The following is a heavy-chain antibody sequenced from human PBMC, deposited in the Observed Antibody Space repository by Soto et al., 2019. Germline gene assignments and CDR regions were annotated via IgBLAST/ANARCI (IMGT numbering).Heavy chain of an antibody. J-gene: IGHJ5*02. CDR1: GGTFSSYA. Sequence: QVQLVQSGAEVKKPGSSVKVSCKASGGTFSSYAISWVRQAPGQGLEWMGGIIPIFGTENYAQKFQGRVTITADESTSTAYMELSSLRSEDTAVYYCARGSRSGWFGESLVFNWFDPWGQGTLVTVSS. CDR3: ARGSRSGWFGESLVFNWFDP. D-gene: IGHD3-10*01. V-gene: IGHV1-69*01. CDR2: IIPIFGTE.